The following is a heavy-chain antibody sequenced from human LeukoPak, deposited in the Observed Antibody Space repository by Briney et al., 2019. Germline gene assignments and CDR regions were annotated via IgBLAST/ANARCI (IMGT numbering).Heavy chain of an antibody. CDR2: ISSSSSTI. CDR3: ASGYSSGWSSPNAFDI. D-gene: IGHD6-19*01. J-gene: IGHJ3*02. V-gene: IGHV3-48*01. CDR1: GFTFSSYS. Sequence: GGSLRLSCAASGFTFSSYSMNWVRQAPGKGLEWVSYISSSSSTIYYADSVKGRFTISRDNAKNSLYLQMNSLRAEDTAVYYCASGYSSGWSSPNAFDIWGQGTMVTVSS.